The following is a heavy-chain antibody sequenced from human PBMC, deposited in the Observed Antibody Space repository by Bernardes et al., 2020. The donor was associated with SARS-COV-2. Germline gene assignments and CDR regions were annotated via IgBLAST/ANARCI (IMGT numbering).Heavy chain of an antibody. CDR3: SRGLPARWRQLDFDY. D-gene: IGHD1-1*01. CDR1: GFNFGDYG. CDR2: IRSEAYCGAT. V-gene: IGHV3-49*03. J-gene: IGHJ4*02. Sequence: GSLELSLKTSGFNFGDYGLSLFRQAPGKGPEGGGLIRSEAYCGATEYAATVNGRFTISRDDSKGVAYLQMNSLKSEDTAVYYCSRGLPARWRQLDFDYWGQGALVTVSS.